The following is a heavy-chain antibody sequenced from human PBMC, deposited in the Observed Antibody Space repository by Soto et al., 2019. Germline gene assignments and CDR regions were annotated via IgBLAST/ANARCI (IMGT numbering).Heavy chain of an antibody. J-gene: IGHJ4*02. V-gene: IGHV1-2*02. Sequence: ASVKVSCKDSGYTFTGYYVHWVRQAPGQGLEWMGWINPNSGDTYLAQRFQGRVTMNMDTSASTAYMELSSLRAEDTAEYYCAKEGGGYATLDYWGQGTLVTVSS. CDR2: INPNSGDT. CDR1: GYTFTGYY. D-gene: IGHD5-12*01. CDR3: AKEGGGYATLDY.